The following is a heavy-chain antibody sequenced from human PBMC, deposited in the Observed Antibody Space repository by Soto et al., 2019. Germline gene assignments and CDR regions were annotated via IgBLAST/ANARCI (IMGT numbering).Heavy chain of an antibody. J-gene: IGHJ5*02. CDR1: RYTFTDYN. V-gene: IGHV1-2*02. CDR2: NNPNSGGT. CDR3: ARVFDP. Sequence: SVKVSCKASRYTFTDYNMHCVRQACGQGREWMGWNNPNSGGTNYVQKFQGRVTMTRDTSISTAYMELNRLRSYDTAVYYCARVFDPWGQGTLVTVSS.